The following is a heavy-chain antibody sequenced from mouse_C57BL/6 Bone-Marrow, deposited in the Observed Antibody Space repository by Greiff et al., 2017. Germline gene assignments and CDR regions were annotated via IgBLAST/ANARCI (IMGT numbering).Heavy chain of an antibody. CDR3: ARRGWLLPWFAY. CDR1: GYTFTSYW. J-gene: IGHJ3*01. D-gene: IGHD2-3*01. Sequence: QVQLQQPGAELVMPGASVKLSCKASGYTFTSYWMHWVKQRPGQGLEWIGEIDPSDSYTNYNQKFKGKSTLTVDKSSSTAYMQLSSLTSEDSAVYDCARRGWLLPWFAYWGQGTLVTVSA. CDR2: IDPSDSYT. V-gene: IGHV1-69*01.